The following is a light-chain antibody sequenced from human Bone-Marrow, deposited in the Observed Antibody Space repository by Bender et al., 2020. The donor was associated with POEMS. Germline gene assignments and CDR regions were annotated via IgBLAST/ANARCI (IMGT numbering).Light chain of an antibody. V-gene: IGLV2-14*03. J-gene: IGLJ3*02. CDR2: DVN. CDR1: SSDVGGHNY. CDR3: SSYTSSSTWV. Sequence: QSALTQPASVSGSPGQSITISCTGTSSDVGGHNYVSWYQHHPGKAPKLIIYDVNKRPSGVPDRFFGSKSDNTASLTISAIQAEDEADYYCSSYTSSSTWVFGGGTKLSVL.